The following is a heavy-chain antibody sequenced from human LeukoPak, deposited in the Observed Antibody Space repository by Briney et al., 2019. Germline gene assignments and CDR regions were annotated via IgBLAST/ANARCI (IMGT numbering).Heavy chain of an antibody. J-gene: IGHJ5*02. CDR3: ARGTYYDILTGYFNWFDP. CDR2: IYTSGNT. Sequence: KTSETLSLTCTVSGGSISSYHWSWIRQPAGKGLEWVGRIYTSGNTNYNPSLKSRVTMSVDASKNQFSLNLISVTAADTAVYYCARGTYYDILTGYFNWFDPWGQGTLVTVSS. D-gene: IGHD3-9*01. CDR1: GGSISSYH. V-gene: IGHV4-4*07.